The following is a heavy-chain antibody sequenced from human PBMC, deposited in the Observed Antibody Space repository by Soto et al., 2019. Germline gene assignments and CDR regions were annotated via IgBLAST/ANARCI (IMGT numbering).Heavy chain of an antibody. V-gene: IGHV3-33*01. CDR1: GFTFSSYG. D-gene: IGHD3-22*01. Sequence: QVQLVESGGGVVQPGRSLRLSCAASGFTFSSYGMHWVRQAPGKGLEWVAVIWYDGSNKYYADSVKGRFTISRDNSKNTLYLQMNSLRAEDTAVYYCASCDYYDSSGNRDEAFDIWGQGTMVTVSS. CDR3: ASCDYYDSSGNRDEAFDI. J-gene: IGHJ3*02. CDR2: IWYDGSNK.